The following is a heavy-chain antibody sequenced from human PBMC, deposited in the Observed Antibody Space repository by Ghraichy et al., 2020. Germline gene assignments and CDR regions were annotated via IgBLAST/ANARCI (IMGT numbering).Heavy chain of an antibody. J-gene: IGHJ6*02. CDR3: ARGSTVVRFYYYDGMDV. CDR2: ITSSSRTR. V-gene: IGHV3-48*02. D-gene: IGHD4-23*01. Sequence: GGSLRLSCVGSGFTFSSYSMNWVRQSPGKGLEWVSYITSSSRTRFYADSVKGRFTISRDNAQNSLYLQMNSLTDEDTAVYYCARGSTVVRFYYYDGMDVWGQGTTGTVSS. CDR1: GFTFSSYS.